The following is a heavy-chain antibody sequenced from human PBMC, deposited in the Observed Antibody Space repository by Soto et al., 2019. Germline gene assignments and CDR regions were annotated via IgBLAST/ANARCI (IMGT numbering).Heavy chain of an antibody. CDR1: GFNFGAYG. V-gene: IGHV3-30*18. Sequence: QVQLVESGGGVAQPGTSLRLACEASGFNFGAYGMHWVRQAPGKGLEWVAVISHDGTKTYYSDSVKGRFTVSRDNSKNMLYVQMVSLRPDDTAVYSCAKDRRDGYTTCSRCYGVYVWGQGTTGTGSS. CDR2: ISHDGTKT. CDR3: AKDRRDGYTTCSRCYGVYV. D-gene: IGHD5-18*01. J-gene: IGHJ6*02.